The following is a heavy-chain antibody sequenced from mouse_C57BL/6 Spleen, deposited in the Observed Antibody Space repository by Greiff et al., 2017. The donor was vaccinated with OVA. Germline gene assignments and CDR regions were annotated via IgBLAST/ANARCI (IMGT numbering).Heavy chain of an antibody. V-gene: IGHV2-6-1*01. CDR2: IWSDGST. CDR1: GFSLTSYG. D-gene: IGHD1-1*01. J-gene: IGHJ4*01. Sequence: QVQLQQSGPGLVAPSQSLSITCTVSGFSLTSYGVHWVRQPPGKGLEWLVVIWSDGSTTYNSALKSRLSISKDNSKSQVFLKMNSLQTDDTAMYYGARHYYGSSYYAMDYWGQGTSVTVSS. CDR3: ARHYYGSSYYAMDY.